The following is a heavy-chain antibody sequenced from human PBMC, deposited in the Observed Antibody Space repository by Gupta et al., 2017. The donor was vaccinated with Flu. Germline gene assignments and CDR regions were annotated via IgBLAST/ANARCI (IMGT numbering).Heavy chain of an antibody. Sequence: WIRQPPGKGLEWIGSIYYSGSTYYNPSLKSRVTISVDTSKNQSSLKLSSVTAADTAVYYCARHVASGDQFDPWGQGTLVTVSS. J-gene: IGHJ5*02. D-gene: IGHD6-19*01. V-gene: IGHV4-39*01. CDR2: IYYSGST. CDR3: ARHVASGDQFDP.